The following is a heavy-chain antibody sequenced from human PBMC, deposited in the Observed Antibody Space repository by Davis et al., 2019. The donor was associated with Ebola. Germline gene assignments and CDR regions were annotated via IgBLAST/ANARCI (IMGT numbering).Heavy chain of an antibody. CDR1: GFTFSNAW. V-gene: IGHV3-49*04. CDR3: TRVAYYYYMDV. J-gene: IGHJ6*03. CDR2: IRSKAYGGTT. Sequence: PGGSLRLSCAASGFTFSNAWMSWVRQAPGKGLEWVGFIRSKAYGGTTEYAASVKGRFTISRDDSKSIAYLQMNSLKTEDTAVYYCTRVAYYYYMDVWGKGTTVTVSS.